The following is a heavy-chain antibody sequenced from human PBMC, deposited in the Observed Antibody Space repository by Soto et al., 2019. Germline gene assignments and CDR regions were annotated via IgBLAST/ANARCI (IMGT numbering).Heavy chain of an antibody. D-gene: IGHD3-10*01. CDR1: GGSISSYY. V-gene: IGHV4-59*08. Sequence: PSETLSLTCTVSGGSISSYYWSWIRQPPGKGLEWIGYIYYSGSTNYNPSLKSRVTISLDTSKNQFSLKLSSVTAADTAVYYCARLGMVRNFDYWGQGTLVTVSS. CDR2: IYYSGST. J-gene: IGHJ4*02. CDR3: ARLGMVRNFDY.